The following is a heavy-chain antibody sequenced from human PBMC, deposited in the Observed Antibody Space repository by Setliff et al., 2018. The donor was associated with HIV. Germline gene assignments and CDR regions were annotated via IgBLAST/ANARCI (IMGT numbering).Heavy chain of an antibody. D-gene: IGHD3-22*01. CDR2: INHSGST. Sequence: PSETLSLTCAVSGYSISSGYYWSWLRQTPGKGLEWIGEINHSGSTNYNPSLKSRVTILVDTSKNQFPLKLSSVTAADTAVYYCARGASYYDSRGNWAPPKYFDYWGQGTLVTVSS. CDR1: GYSISSGYY. J-gene: IGHJ4*02. V-gene: IGHV4-34*01. CDR3: ARGASYYDSRGNWAPPKYFDY.